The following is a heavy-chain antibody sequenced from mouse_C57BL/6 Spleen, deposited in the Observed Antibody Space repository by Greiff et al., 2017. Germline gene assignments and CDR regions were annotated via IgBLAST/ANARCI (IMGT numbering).Heavy chain of an antibody. V-gene: IGHV3-1*01. CDR1: GYSITSGYD. Sequence: EVQGVESGPGMVKPSQSLSLTCTVTGYSITSGYDWHWIRHFPGNKLEWMGYISYSGSTNYNPSLKSRISITHDTSKNHFFLKLNSVTTEDTATYYCARDYYGSSYGFDYWGQGTTLTVSS. D-gene: IGHD1-1*01. CDR2: ISYSGST. J-gene: IGHJ2*01. CDR3: ARDYYGSSYGFDY.